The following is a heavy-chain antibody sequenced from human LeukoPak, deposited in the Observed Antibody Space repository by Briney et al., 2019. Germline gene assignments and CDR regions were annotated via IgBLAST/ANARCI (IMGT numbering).Heavy chain of an antibody. CDR2: VYYSGST. D-gene: IGHD1-1*01. Sequence: PSETLSLTCTVSGGSISSHYWSWIRQPPGQGLEWIGYVYYSGSTNYNPSLQSRATISVDTSKNQFSLKLSSVTAADTAVYYCARLDAGPYRGWFDPWGQGTLVTVSS. V-gene: IGHV4-59*11. CDR1: GGSISSHY. CDR3: ARLDAGPYRGWFDP. J-gene: IGHJ5*02.